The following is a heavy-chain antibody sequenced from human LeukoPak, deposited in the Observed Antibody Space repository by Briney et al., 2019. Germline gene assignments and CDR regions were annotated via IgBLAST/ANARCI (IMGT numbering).Heavy chain of an antibody. CDR1: GFTFATYA. D-gene: IGHD3/OR15-3a*01. J-gene: IGHJ4*02. Sequence: GGSMRLSCAASGFTFATYAMGWVRQAPGKGLEWVAALSGSGISTYYADSVKGRFTISRDNSENTLHLQMTGLKAEDTAFYFCAKGRGTGTYYYDYWGRGTLVTVSS. CDR3: AKGRGTGTYYYDY. V-gene: IGHV3-23*01. CDR2: LSGSGIST.